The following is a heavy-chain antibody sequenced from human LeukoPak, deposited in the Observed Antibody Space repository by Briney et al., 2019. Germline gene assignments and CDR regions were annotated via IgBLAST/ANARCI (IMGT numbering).Heavy chain of an antibody. CDR2: INPKTYGT. CDR1: GFTFTGYY. D-gene: IGHD1-26*01. CDR3: TRGVHGTVRTGQPRHLSGSSDTDY. Sequence: ASVKVSCKASGFTFTGYYIYWVRQAPGQGLEWMGWINPKTYGTNYARKFQGRVSMTTDTSISTVYMELSRLRSDDTAVYFCTRGVHGTVRTGQPRHLSGSSDTDYWGQGTLVTVSS. V-gene: IGHV1-2*02. J-gene: IGHJ4*02.